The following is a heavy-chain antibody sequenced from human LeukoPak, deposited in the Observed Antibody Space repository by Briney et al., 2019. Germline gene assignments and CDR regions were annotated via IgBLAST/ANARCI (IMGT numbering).Heavy chain of an antibody. J-gene: IGHJ5*02. V-gene: IGHV4-39*01. CDR2: IYYSGST. Sequence: SETLSLTCTVSGRSISSSSYYWGWIRQPPGKGLEWVGSIYYSGSTYYNPSLKSRVTISVDTSKNKFSLKLSSVTAADTAVYYCARACIAAQGFDPWGQGTLVTVSS. CDR3: ARACIAAQGFDP. CDR1: GRSISSSSYY. D-gene: IGHD6-6*01.